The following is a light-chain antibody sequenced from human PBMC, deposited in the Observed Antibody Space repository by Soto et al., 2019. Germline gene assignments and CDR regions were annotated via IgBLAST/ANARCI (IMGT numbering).Light chain of an antibody. V-gene: IGLV2-23*01. J-gene: IGLJ2*01. CDR1: SSDVGAYNL. CDR3: CSYAGSRTVV. Sequence: QSALPQPASVSGSPEQSITISCTGTSSDVGAYNLVSWYQQLPGKAPRLIIYEGTKRPSGISHRFSGSKSDNTASLTISGLRAEDEAHYHCCSYAGSRTVVFGGGTKVTVL. CDR2: EGT.